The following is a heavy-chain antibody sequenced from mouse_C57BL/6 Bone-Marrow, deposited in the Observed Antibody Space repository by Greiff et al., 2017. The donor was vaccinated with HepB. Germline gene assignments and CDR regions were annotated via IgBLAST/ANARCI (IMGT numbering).Heavy chain of an antibody. CDR2: IYPGSGST. J-gene: IGHJ2*01. D-gene: IGHD1-2*01. CDR3: ARRRPGY. Sequence: VQLQQPGAELVRPGTSVKLSCKASGYTFTSYWMHWVKQRPGQGLEWIGDIYPGSGSTNYNEKFKSKATLTVDTSSSTAYMQLSSLTSEDSAVYYCARRRPGYWGQGTTLTVSS. CDR1: GYTFTSYW. V-gene: IGHV1-55*01.